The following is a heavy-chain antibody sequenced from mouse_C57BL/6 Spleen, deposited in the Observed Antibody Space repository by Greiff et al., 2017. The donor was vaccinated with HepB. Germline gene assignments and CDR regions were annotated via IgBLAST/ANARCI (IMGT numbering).Heavy chain of an antibody. V-gene: IGHV1-26*01. J-gene: IGHJ2*01. CDR1: GYTFTDYY. Sequence: EVQLQQSGPELVKPGASVKISCKASGYTFTDYYMNWVKQSHGKSLEWIGDINPNNGGTSYNQKFKGKATLTVDKSSSTAYMELRSLTSEDSAVYYCARGASDLLRYNWGQGTTLTVSS. CDR3: ARGASDLLRYN. D-gene: IGHD1-1*01. CDR2: INPNNGGT.